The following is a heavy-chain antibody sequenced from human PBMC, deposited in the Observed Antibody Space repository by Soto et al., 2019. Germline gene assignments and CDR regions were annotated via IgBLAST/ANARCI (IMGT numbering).Heavy chain of an antibody. CDR3: GRANSRGDPIDS. CDR1: GGSVNSPNW. CDR2: MHHSGIN. Sequence: QVQLQQSGPGLVKPSGTLSLTCAVYGGSVNSPNWGNWVRQPPGKGLEWIGVMHHSGINNYNASLKSRLSPSVDKSRNELSLNLNAVTAADTAVYYCGRANSRGDPIDSWGQGTLVTVSS. J-gene: IGHJ4*02. D-gene: IGHD1-1*01. V-gene: IGHV4-4*02.